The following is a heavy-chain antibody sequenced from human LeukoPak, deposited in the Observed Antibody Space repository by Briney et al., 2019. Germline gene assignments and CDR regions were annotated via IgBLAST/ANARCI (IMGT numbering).Heavy chain of an antibody. V-gene: IGHV1-69*13. CDR2: IIPIFGTA. CDR3: ASVIAVAGSYNWFDP. J-gene: IGHJ5*02. Sequence: SVKVSCKASGGTFSSYALSWVRQAPGQGLEWMGGIIPIFGTANYAQKFQGRVTITADESTSTAYMELSSLRSEDTAVYYCASVIAVAGSYNWFDPWGQGTLVTVSS. D-gene: IGHD6-19*01. CDR1: GGTFSSYA.